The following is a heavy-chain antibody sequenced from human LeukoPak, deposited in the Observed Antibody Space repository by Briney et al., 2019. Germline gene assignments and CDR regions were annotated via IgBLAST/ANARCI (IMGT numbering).Heavy chain of an antibody. Sequence: GRSLRLSCAASGFSFSSFGMHWVRQAPGKGPEWVAVIWHDGSNKYYGDSVKGRFIISRDNSRNTLYLQMNSLGVDDTAVYYCARDLGGTFPETCDYWGQGTLVTVSS. V-gene: IGHV3-33*01. D-gene: IGHD1-14*01. CDR3: ARDLGGTFPETCDY. CDR1: GFSFSSFG. J-gene: IGHJ4*02. CDR2: IWHDGSNK.